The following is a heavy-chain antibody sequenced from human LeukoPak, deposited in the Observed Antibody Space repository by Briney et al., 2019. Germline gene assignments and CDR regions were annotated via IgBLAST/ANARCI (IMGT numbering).Heavy chain of an antibody. CDR1: GYSISSGYY. Sequence: SETLSLTCAVSGYSISSGYYWGWIRQPPGKGLEGIGSIYHSGSTYYNPSLKSRVTISVDTSKNQFSLKLSSVTAADTAVYYCAEGGNNDWFDPWGQGTLVTVSS. CDR2: IYHSGST. V-gene: IGHV4-38-2*01. D-gene: IGHD2/OR15-2a*01. CDR3: AEGGNNDWFDP. J-gene: IGHJ5*02.